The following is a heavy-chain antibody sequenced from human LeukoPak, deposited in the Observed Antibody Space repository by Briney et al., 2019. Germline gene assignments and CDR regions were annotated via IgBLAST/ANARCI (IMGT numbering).Heavy chain of an antibody. V-gene: IGHV3-48*03. CDR2: ISRSGGTI. Sequence: GGSLRLSCAASGFTFSTYEMNWVRQAPGKGLEWVAYISRSGGTIYYADSVKGRFTISRDNAKNSLYLQMNSLRAEDTAVYYCARAVLYYYYGMDVWGQGTTVTVSS. J-gene: IGHJ6*02. CDR3: ARAVLYYYYGMDV. CDR1: GFTFSTYE.